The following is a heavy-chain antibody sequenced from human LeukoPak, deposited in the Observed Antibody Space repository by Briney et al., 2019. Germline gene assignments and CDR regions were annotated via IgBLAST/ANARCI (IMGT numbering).Heavy chain of an antibody. CDR3: ARALWWELPTGDAFDI. D-gene: IGHD1-26*01. CDR2: INHNSGGT. Sequence: ASVKVSCNASGYTFTGYYMHWVRQAPGQGLGWMGWINHNSGGTNYEQKFQGRVTITRDPSISTAYMELSRLRSDDTAVYSCARALWWELPTGDAFDIWGQGTMVTVSS. CDR1: GYTFTGYY. J-gene: IGHJ3*02. V-gene: IGHV1-2*02.